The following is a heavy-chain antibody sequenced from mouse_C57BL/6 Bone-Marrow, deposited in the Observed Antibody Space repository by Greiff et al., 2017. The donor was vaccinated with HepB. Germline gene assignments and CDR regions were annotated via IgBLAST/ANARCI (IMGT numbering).Heavy chain of an antibody. D-gene: IGHD1-1*01. V-gene: IGHV1-4*01. Sequence: VQLQQSGAELARPGASVKMSCKASGYNFTSYTMHWVKQRPGQGLEWIGYINPSSGYTKYNQKFKDKATLTADKSSSTAYMQLSSLTSEDSAVYYCARSGYYGKDYYAMDYWGQGTSVTVSS. CDR1: GYNFTSYT. CDR2: INPSSGYT. J-gene: IGHJ4*01. CDR3: ARSGYYGKDYYAMDY.